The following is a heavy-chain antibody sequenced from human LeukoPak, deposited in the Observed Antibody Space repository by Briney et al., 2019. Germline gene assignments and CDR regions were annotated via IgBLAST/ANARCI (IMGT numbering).Heavy chain of an antibody. Sequence: SETLSLTCTVSGVSISSYYWSWIRQSPGKGLEWIGYIFYSGSTNYNPSLKSRVTISVDTSKNQFSLKLTSVTAADTAVYYCARLRAYDYHFDNWGQGTLVTVSS. V-gene: IGHV4-59*01. D-gene: IGHD5-12*01. CDR2: IFYSGST. J-gene: IGHJ4*02. CDR3: ARLRAYDYHFDN. CDR1: GVSISSYY.